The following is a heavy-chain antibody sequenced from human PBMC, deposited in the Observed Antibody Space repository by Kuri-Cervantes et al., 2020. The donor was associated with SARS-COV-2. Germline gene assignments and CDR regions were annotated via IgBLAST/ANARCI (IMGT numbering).Heavy chain of an antibody. V-gene: IGHV3-20*01. CDR3: ARERSGSYDY. D-gene: IGHD1-26*01. J-gene: IGHJ4*02. Sequence: GESLKISCAASGFTFDDYGMSWVRQAPGKGLEWVPGINWNGGSTGYADSVKGRFTVSRDNAKNSLYLQMNSLRAEDTALYHCARERSGSYDYWGQGTLVTVSS. CDR1: GFTFDDYG. CDR2: INWNGGST.